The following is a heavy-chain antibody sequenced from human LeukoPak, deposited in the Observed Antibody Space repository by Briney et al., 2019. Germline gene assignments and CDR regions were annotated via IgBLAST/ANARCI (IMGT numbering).Heavy chain of an antibody. CDR3: ARENATIATRHLDY. Sequence: KSSETLSLTCTISGGSISSYYWSWIRQPPGKGLEWIGYIYYSGSTNYNPSLKSRVTISVDTSKNQFSLKLTSVTAADTAVYYCARENATIATRHLDYWGQGTLVTVSS. J-gene: IGHJ4*02. D-gene: IGHD6-6*01. CDR2: IYYSGST. CDR1: GGSISSYY. V-gene: IGHV4-59*12.